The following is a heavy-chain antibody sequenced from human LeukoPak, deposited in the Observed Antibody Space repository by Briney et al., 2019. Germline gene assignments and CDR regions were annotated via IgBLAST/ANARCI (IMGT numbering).Heavy chain of an antibody. CDR2: IYHSGST. CDR3: AGYASSGRRDAFDI. V-gene: IGHV4-38-2*02. CDR1: GYSISSGYY. Sequence: SETLSLTCTVSGYSISSGYYWGWIRQPPGKGLEWIGSIYHSGSTYYNPSLKSRVTISVDTSKNQFSLKLSSVTAAGTAVYYCAGYASSGRRDAFDIWGQGTMVTVSS. J-gene: IGHJ3*02. D-gene: IGHD3-22*01.